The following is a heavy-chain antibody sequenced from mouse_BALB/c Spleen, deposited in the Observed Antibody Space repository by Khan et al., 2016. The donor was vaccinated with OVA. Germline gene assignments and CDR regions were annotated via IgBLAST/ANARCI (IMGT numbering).Heavy chain of an antibody. D-gene: IGHD2-10*01. Sequence: QIQLVQSGPELKKPGETVKISCKASGYSFTNYGINWVKQSPGKALKWMGWINTYTGEPTYADDFKGRFAFSLETSANTAYLQINILKNEDKATSFGAGPPYFSFTLDYWGQGTSVTVSS. CDR3: AGPPYFSFTLDY. V-gene: IGHV9-1*02. CDR2: INTYTGEP. J-gene: IGHJ4*01. CDR1: GYSFTNYG.